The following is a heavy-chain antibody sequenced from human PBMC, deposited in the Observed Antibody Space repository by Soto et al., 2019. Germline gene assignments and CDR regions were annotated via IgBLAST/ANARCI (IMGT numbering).Heavy chain of an antibody. V-gene: IGHV1-69*13. CDR2: IIPIFGTA. CDR1: GGTFSSYA. D-gene: IGHD3-3*01. J-gene: IGHJ4*02. CDR3: ARAPRYDFWSGYYDY. Sequence: ASVKVSCKASGGTFSSYAISWVRQAPGQGLERMGGIIPIFGTANYAQKFQGRVTITADESTSTAYMELSSLRSEDTAVYYCARAPRYDFWSGYYDYWGQGTLVTVSS.